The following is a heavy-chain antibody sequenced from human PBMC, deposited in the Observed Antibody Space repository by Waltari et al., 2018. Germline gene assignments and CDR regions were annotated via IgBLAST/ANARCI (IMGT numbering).Heavy chain of an antibody. V-gene: IGHV4-30-4*08. CDR2: IYYDGGT. D-gene: IGHD4-17*01. J-gene: IGHJ4*02. CDR3: ARWDQDYFSFFFDY. CDR1: GTSISRKKHY. Sequence: QVHLQEMGPGLVKPSQTLSLTCAVSGTSISRKKHYWNWIRQPPGKGLEWIGSIYYDGGTKYTPSLESRVTISIDTSKNQFSLKLSSVTAADTAVYFCARWDQDYFSFFFDYWGRGTLVTVSS.